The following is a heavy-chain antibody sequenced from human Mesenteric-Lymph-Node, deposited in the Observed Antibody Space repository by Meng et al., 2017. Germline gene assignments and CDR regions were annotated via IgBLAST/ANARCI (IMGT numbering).Heavy chain of an antibody. V-gene: IGHV3-23*01. D-gene: IGHD3-22*01. Sequence: GESLKISCAASGFTFSSYAMSWVRQAPGKGLEWVSAISGSGGSTYYADSVKGRFTISRDNSKNTLYLQMNSLRAEDTAVYYCAKDHETYYYDSSGYFDYWGQGTLVTVSS. CDR3: AKDHETYYYDSSGYFDY. J-gene: IGHJ4*02. CDR2: ISGSGGST. CDR1: GFTFSSYA.